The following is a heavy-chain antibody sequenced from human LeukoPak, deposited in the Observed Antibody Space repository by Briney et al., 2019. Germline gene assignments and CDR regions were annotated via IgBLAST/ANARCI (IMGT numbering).Heavy chain of an antibody. CDR2: IYYSGRT. J-gene: IGHJ1*01. CDR1: GDSVSRGDSY. Sequence: SETLSLTCSVSGDSVSRGDSYWDWIRQPPGKGLERIGTIYYSGRTYYSPSLKSRVTMSVDPSNNQFSLNLRSVTAADTALYYCARRRYYDGSGYLEWGQGTLLSVSS. V-gene: IGHV4-39*01. D-gene: IGHD3-22*01. CDR3: ARRRYYDGSGYLE.